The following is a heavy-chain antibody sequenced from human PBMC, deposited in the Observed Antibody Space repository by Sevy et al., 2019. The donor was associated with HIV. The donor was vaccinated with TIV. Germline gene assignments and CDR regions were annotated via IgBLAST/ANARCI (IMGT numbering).Heavy chain of an antibody. J-gene: IGHJ4*02. D-gene: IGHD1-26*01. V-gene: IGHV4-59*08. CDR2: IYYNGHI. CDR1: GGSITSLY. Sequence: SETLSLTCTVSGGSITSLYWNWIRQPPGKGLEWIANIYYNGHINYNPSLKSRVTLPLATSKNQFCLRLRSVTAADTAMYYCAGENAWGRGYSWGQGTLVTVSS. CDR3: AGENAWGRGYS.